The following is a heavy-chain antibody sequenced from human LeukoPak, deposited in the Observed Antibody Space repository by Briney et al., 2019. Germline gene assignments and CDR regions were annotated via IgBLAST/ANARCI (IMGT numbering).Heavy chain of an antibody. D-gene: IGHD3-3*01. V-gene: IGHV3-74*01. CDR1: GFTFRSYW. CDR3: ARALLPFGESGDNWFDP. CDR2: IDTDGSGT. Sequence: GGSLRLSCAASGFTFRSYWMHWVRQAPGEGLVWVSTIDTDGSGTKYADSVRGRFTSSRDNTQSTLYLQMNSLRADDTAVYYRARALLPFGESGDNWFDPWGQGTLVTVSS. J-gene: IGHJ5*02.